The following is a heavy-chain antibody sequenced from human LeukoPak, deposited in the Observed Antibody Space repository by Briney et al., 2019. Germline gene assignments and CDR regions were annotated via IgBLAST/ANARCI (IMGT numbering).Heavy chain of an antibody. Sequence: KPSETLSLTCTVSGGSISSSSYYWSWIRQPAGKGLEWIGRIYTSGSTNYNPSLKSRVTMSVDTSKNQFSLKLSSVTAADTAVYYCAREGIAAARSNWFDPWGQGTLVTVSS. CDR1: GGSISSSSYY. CDR2: IYTSGST. D-gene: IGHD6-13*01. J-gene: IGHJ5*02. V-gene: IGHV4-61*02. CDR3: AREGIAAARSNWFDP.